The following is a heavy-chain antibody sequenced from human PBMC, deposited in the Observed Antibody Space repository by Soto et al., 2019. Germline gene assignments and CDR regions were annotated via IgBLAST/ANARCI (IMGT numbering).Heavy chain of an antibody. V-gene: IGHV4-39*01. CDR1: GGSVTNSSYY. J-gene: IGHJ4*02. CDR3: VSQRTTVPTQAYFDY. Sequence: SETLSLTCTVSGGSVTNSSYYWGWIRQSPGKGLEWIGSVYYRGRSYSKSSVKSRVTISVDTSKNRFSLGLNSVTASDTAVYFCVSQRTTVPTQAYFDYWGPGALVTVSS. CDR2: VYYRGRS. D-gene: IGHD4-17*01.